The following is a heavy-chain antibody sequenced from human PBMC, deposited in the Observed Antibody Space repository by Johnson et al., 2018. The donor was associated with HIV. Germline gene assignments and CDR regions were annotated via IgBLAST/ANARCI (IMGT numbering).Heavy chain of an antibody. CDR2: LYSGGAT. Sequence: VQLVESGGGLIQAGGSLRLSCAVSGFSVSTNYMNWVRQAPGKGLEWVAVLYSGGATHYADSVKGRFTISRDNSKNTLYLQMNSLRAEDTAVYYCASSQDDAFDIWGQGTMVTVSA. CDR3: ASSQDDAFDI. J-gene: IGHJ3*02. CDR1: GFSVSTNY. V-gene: IGHV3-53*01.